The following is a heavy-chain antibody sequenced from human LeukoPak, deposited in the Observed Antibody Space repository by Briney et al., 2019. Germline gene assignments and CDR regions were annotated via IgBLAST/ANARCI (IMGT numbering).Heavy chain of an antibody. CDR2: IYYSGST. J-gene: IGHJ2*01. V-gene: IGHV4-39*07. CDR1: GGSISSSSYY. CDR3: ARDRTTVTQKLPGWYFDL. D-gene: IGHD4-17*01. Sequence: SETLSLTCTVSGGSISSSSYYGGWIRQPPGKGLEWSGSIYYSGSTYYNPSLKSRVTISVDTSKNQFSLKLSSVTAADTAVYYCARDRTTVTQKLPGWYFDLWGRGTLVTVSS.